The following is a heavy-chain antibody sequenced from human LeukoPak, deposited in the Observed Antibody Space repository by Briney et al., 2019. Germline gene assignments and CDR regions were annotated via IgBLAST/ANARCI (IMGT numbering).Heavy chain of an antibody. CDR1: GGSISSGGYS. CDR2: IYHSGST. J-gene: IGHJ4*02. CDR3: ARAAPYYYDSSGYFDY. Sequence: PSQTLSLTCAVSGGSISSGGYSWRWIRQPPGKGLEWIGYIYHSGSTYYNPSLKSRVTISVDRSKNQFSLKLSSVTAADTAVYYCARAAPYYYDSSGYFDYWGQGTLVTVSS. D-gene: IGHD3-22*01. V-gene: IGHV4-30-2*01.